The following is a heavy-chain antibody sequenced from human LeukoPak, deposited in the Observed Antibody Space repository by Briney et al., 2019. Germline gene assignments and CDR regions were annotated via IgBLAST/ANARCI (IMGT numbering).Heavy chain of an antibody. Sequence: GGSLRLSCAASGSTFSSYGMHWGRQAPGKGLEWVAVIWYDGSNKYYADSVKGRFTISRDNSKNTLYLQMNSLRAEDTAVYYCARDSIQILTGFEYWGQGTLVTVSS. D-gene: IGHD3-9*01. CDR3: ARDSIQILTGFEY. CDR1: GSTFSSYG. CDR2: IWYDGSNK. V-gene: IGHV3-33*01. J-gene: IGHJ4*02.